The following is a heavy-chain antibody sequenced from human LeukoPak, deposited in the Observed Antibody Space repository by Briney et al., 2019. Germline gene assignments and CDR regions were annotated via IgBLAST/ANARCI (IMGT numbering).Heavy chain of an antibody. Sequence: PSQTLSLTCAVSGGSISSGDHSWSRIRQAPGKGVEWVGYIYQSGTTYYNPSLKSRVTISVDKSNNQFSLKLRSVTAADTAVYYCARPLSLGYCSGGSCYGRGAWFDRWGQGTLVTVSS. D-gene: IGHD2-15*01. CDR2: IYQSGTT. CDR3: ARPLSLGYCSGGSCYGRGAWFDR. CDR1: GGSISSGDHS. V-gene: IGHV4-30-2*01. J-gene: IGHJ5*02.